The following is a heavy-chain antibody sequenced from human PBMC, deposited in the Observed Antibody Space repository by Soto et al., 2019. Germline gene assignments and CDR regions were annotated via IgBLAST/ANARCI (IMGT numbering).Heavy chain of an antibody. Sequence: SETLSLTCTVSGGSIISYYWSWIRQPPGKGLEWIGYIYYSGSTNYNPSLKSRVTISVDTSKNQFSLKLSSVTAADTAVYYCARVFSSSWYYFFDYWGQGTLVTVSS. CDR1: GGSIISYY. CDR3: ARVFSSSWYYFFDY. J-gene: IGHJ4*02. V-gene: IGHV4-59*01. CDR2: IYYSGST. D-gene: IGHD6-13*01.